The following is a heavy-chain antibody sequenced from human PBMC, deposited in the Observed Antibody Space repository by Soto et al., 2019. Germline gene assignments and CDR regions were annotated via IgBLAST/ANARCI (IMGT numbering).Heavy chain of an antibody. CDR1: GFIFSYYY. CDR2: ISSSGSTR. J-gene: IGHJ4*02. Sequence: QVQLVESGGGWVEPGGSRRLSCAASGFIFSYYYMSWIRQAPGKALAWVSYISSSGSTRYYADSVKGRVTISRDNAKNSLYLHMNSLSAEDTAVYYCARAESRDGYNAPLDYWGQGTLVTVSS. CDR3: ARAESRDGYNAPLDY. D-gene: IGHD5-12*01. V-gene: IGHV3-11*01.